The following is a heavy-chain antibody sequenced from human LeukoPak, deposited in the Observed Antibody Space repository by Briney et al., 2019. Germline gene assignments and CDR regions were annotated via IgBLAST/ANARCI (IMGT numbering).Heavy chain of an antibody. D-gene: IGHD3-16*02. J-gene: IGHJ4*02. Sequence: LAGGSLRLSCATSGFSFSSYAMSWVRQAPGKGLEWISAMSSSDDGRYYAASVRGRFTISRDNSKNTLYLQMNSLRAEDTAVYYCARAHHRRVYDYVWGSYPYWGQGTLVTVSS. CDR1: GFSFSSYA. CDR2: MSSSDDGR. V-gene: IGHV3-23*01. CDR3: ARAHHRRVYDYVWGSYPY.